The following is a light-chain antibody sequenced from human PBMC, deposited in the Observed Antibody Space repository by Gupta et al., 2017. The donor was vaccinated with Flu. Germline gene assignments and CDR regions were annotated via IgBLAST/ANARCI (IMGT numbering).Light chain of an antibody. V-gene: IGKV3-15*01. CDR3: QQYQNWPWT. CDR1: RSGYSY. J-gene: IGKJ1*01. CDR2: GPS. Sequence: PATLSVSPGERATVSCRASRSGYSYVAWYQHKPGQPPRLLVYGPSTRATGVPVRFSGGGSGTDFTLTISSLQSEDFAVYFCQQYQNWPWTRGQGTLVEIK.